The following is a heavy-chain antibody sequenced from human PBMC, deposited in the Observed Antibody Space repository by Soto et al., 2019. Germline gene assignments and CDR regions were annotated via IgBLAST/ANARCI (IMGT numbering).Heavy chain of an antibody. CDR3: ARVFRDYYDSSGYYRPRRMDA. J-gene: IGHJ6*02. Sequence: GASVKVSCKASGYTFTSYDINWVRQATGQGLEWMGWMNPNSGNTGYAQKFQGRVTMTRNTSISTAYMELSSLRSEDTAVYYCARVFRDYYDSSGYYRPRRMDAWGQGTTVTVSS. CDR1: GYTFTSYD. CDR2: MNPNSGNT. D-gene: IGHD3-22*01. V-gene: IGHV1-8*01.